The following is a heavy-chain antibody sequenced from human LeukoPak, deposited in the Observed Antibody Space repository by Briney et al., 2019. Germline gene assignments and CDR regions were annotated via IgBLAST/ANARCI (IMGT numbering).Heavy chain of an antibody. CDR1: GFTFSSYA. CDR2: IGGSGGST. CDR3: ARDAYFWGYGDYDIYFDY. V-gene: IGHV3-23*01. Sequence: GGSLRLSCAASGFTFSSYAMSWVRQAPGKGLEWVSGIGGSGGSTYYADSVKGRFTISRDNTKNMLYLQMNGLRAEDTAVYYCARDAYFWGYGDYDIYFDYWGQGTLVTVSS. J-gene: IGHJ4*02. D-gene: IGHD4-17*01.